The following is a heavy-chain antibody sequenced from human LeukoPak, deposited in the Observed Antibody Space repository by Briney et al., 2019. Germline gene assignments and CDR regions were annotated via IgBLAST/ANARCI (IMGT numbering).Heavy chain of an antibody. CDR2: ISTTGGTT. CDR3: ARDFLHLGG. D-gene: IGHD3-16*01. V-gene: IGHV3-23*01. Sequence: GGSLRLSCAASGLTFSSYGMSWVRQAPGRGLEWVSAISTTGGTTYYADSVRGRFTISRDNAKNTLYLQMSSLRSEDTAVYYCARDFLHLGGWGQGTMVTVSS. CDR1: GLTFSSYG. J-gene: IGHJ3*01.